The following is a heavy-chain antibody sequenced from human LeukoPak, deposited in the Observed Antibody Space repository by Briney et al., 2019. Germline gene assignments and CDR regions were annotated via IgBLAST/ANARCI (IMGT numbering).Heavy chain of an antibody. CDR2: ITSSGDGT. CDR3: AKDRPNYYGSNGHYYRRDGDY. Sequence: GGSLRLSCAASGFTFSIYAMSWVRQAPGKGLQWVSSITSSGDGTYYADSVKGRFTISRDNSESMLYLQMNSLRVEDTAVYFCAKDRPNYYGSNGHYYRRDGDYWGQGTLVTVSS. V-gene: IGHV3-23*01. D-gene: IGHD3-22*01. CDR1: GFTFSIYA. J-gene: IGHJ4*02.